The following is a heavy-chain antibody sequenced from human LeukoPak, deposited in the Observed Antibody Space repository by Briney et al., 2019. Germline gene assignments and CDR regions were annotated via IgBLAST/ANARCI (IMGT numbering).Heavy chain of an antibody. Sequence: PSETLSPTCAVYGGSFSGYYWSWIRQPPGKGLEWIGEINHSGSTNYNPSLKSRVTISVDTSKNQFSPKLSSVTAADTAVYYCARDPDMTGGCWGQGTLVTVSS. D-gene: IGHD4-23*01. V-gene: IGHV4-34*01. J-gene: IGHJ4*02. CDR1: GGSFSGYY. CDR3: ARDPDMTGGC. CDR2: INHSGST.